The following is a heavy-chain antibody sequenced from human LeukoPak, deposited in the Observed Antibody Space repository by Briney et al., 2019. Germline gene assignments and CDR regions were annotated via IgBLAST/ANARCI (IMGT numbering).Heavy chain of an antibody. J-gene: IGHJ3*02. CDR2: ISYIGST. CDR1: DDSFSSHY. D-gene: IGHD4-17*01. CDR3: ARDLVTVTKGCDI. V-gene: IGHV4-59*11. Sequence: SETLCLTCAVSDDSFSSHYWTWIRQPPGKGLEWIGYISYIGSTNYNPSLKSRVTISIDTSKNQFSLKLSSVTAADTAVYYCARDLVTVTKGCDIWGQGTMVSVSS.